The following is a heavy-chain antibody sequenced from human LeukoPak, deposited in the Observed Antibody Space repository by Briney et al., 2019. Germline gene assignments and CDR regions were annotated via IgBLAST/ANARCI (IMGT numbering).Heavy chain of an antibody. J-gene: IGHJ4*02. CDR2: ISGSGGST. D-gene: IGHD3-9*01. CDR1: GFTFSSYS. CDR3: AKEGADYDISYYFDY. Sequence: PGGSLRLSCAASGFTFSSYSMNWVRQAPGKGLEWVSAISGSGGSTYYADSVKGRFTISRDNSKNTLYLQMNSLRAEDTAVYYCAKEGADYDISYYFDYWGQGTLVTVSS. V-gene: IGHV3-23*01.